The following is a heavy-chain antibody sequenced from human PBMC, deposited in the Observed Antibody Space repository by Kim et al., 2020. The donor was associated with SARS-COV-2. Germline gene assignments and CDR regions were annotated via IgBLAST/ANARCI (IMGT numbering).Heavy chain of an antibody. CDR3: ARGSGSYYNDNLDY. V-gene: IGHV3-23*01. J-gene: IGHJ4*02. CDR2: ISGSGGST. D-gene: IGHD3-10*01. Sequence: GGSLRLSCAASGFTFSSYAMSWVRQAPGKGLEWVSAISGSGGSTYYADSVKGRFTISRDNSKNTLYLQMNSLRAEDTAVYYCARGSGSYYNDNLDYWGQGTLVTVSS. CDR1: GFTFSSYA.